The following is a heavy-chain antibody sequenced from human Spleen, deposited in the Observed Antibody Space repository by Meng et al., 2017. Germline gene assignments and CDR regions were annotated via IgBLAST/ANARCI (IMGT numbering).Heavy chain of an antibody. J-gene: IGHJ4*02. D-gene: IGHD6-13*01. CDR3: ARDRTAAGQIYYFDY. CDR1: GYSISTNFY. V-gene: IGHV4-4*07. Sequence: SETLSLTCAISGYSISTNFYWVWIRQPAGKGLEWIGRIYTSGSTNYNPSLKSRVTMSVDTSKNQFSLKLSSATAADTAVYYCARDRTAAGQIYYFDYWGQGTLVTVSS. CDR2: IYTSGST.